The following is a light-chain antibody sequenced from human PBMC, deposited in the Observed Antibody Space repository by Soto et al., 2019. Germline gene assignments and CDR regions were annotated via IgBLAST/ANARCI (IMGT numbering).Light chain of an antibody. CDR2: DAS. Sequence: ETVLTQSPGTLSLSPGERASLSCRASQSISGRYLAWYQQKPGQAPRLLIYDASSRATGIPDRFSGSGSGTDFILTISRLEPEDFAVYYCQHYGSSPPFTFGPGTKVDIK. J-gene: IGKJ3*01. CDR1: QSISGRY. CDR3: QHYGSSPPFT. V-gene: IGKV3-20*01.